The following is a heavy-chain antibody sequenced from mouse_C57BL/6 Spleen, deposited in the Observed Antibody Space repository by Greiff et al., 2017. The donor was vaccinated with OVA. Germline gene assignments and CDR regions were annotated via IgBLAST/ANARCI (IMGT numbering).Heavy chain of an antibody. D-gene: IGHD3-2*02. CDR2: ISGGGGNT. CDR1: GFTFSSYT. Sequence: EVQRVESGGGLVKPGGSLKLSCAASGFTFSSYTMSWVRQTPEKRLEWVATISGGGGNTYYPDSVKGRFTISRDNAKNTLYLQMSSLRSEDTALYYCARYSSGYDYWGKGTTLTVSS. CDR3: ARYSSGYDY. J-gene: IGHJ2*01. V-gene: IGHV5-9*01.